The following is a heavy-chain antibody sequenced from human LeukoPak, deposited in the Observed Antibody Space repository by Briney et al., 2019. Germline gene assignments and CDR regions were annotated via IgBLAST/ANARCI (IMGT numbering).Heavy chain of an antibody. CDR1: GFTFSSYA. CDR3: AKYMQRTAFDYFDY. D-gene: IGHD6-25*01. V-gene: IGHV3-23*01. Sequence: GGSLRLSCAASGFTFSSYAMSWVRQAPGKGLEWVSTISGSGGGTRYADSVKGRFTISRDNSKNTLYLQMNSLRAEDTAVFYCAKYMQRTAFDYFDYWGQGTLVTVSS. J-gene: IGHJ4*02. CDR2: ISGSGGGT.